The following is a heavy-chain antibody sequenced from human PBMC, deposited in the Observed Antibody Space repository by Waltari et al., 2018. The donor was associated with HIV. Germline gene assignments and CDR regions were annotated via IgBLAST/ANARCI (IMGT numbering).Heavy chain of an antibody. D-gene: IGHD6-13*01. J-gene: IGHJ6*02. Sequence: EVQVLESGGALVQPGGSLRLSCAASGFTFSNYGMSWVRQAPGEGLEWVATIVGSGGSTDYADSVKVRFTVSRDNSKNTLYLQMNALRAEDTAVYFCVKEHQYSHSWYSYYGMDVWGQGTTVTVSS. CDR2: IVGSGGST. V-gene: IGHV3-23*01. CDR1: GFTFSNYG. CDR3: VKEHQYSHSWYSYYGMDV.